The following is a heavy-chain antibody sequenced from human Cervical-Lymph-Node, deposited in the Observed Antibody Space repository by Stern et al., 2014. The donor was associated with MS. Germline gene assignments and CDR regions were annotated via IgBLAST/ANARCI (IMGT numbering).Heavy chain of an antibody. Sequence: VQLVESGAEVKKPGSSVKVSCKASGGTFSGYTISWGRQAPGQGLEWMERIIPILGIANYAQKVQGRGTITADKSTSTAYMELSSLRSEDTAVYYCARVLAAGPDYWGQGTLVTVSS. D-gene: IGHD6-13*01. CDR1: GGTFSGYT. CDR2: IIPILGIA. V-gene: IGHV1-69*04. J-gene: IGHJ4*02. CDR3: ARVLAAGPDY.